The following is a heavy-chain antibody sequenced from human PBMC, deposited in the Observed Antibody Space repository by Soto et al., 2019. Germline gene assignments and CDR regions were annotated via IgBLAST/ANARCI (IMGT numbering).Heavy chain of an antibody. CDR2: IYPGDSDT. Sequence: GESLKISCKGSGYSFTTYWIGWVRQMPGKGLEWMGIIYPGDSDTRYSPSFQGQVTISADKSISTAYLQWSSLKASDTAMYYCATGGYCSSTSCHNFFDYWGQGTLVTVSS. CDR3: ATGGYCSSTSCHNFFDY. V-gene: IGHV5-51*01. D-gene: IGHD2-2*02. CDR1: GYSFTTYW. J-gene: IGHJ4*02.